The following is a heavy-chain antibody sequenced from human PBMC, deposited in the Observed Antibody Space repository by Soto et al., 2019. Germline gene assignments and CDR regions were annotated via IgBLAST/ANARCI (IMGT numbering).Heavy chain of an antibody. D-gene: IGHD6-25*01. CDR2: IYHSGST. V-gene: IGHV4-4*02. CDR1: GGSISSSNW. J-gene: IGHJ6*02. CDR3: ATLPRLDGMDV. Sequence: SETLSLTCAVSGGSISSSNWWRWVRQPPGKGLEWIGEIYHSGSTNYNPSLKSRVTLSVDTSKNQFSLKLSFVTAADTAVYFCATLPRLDGMDVWGQGTTVTVSS.